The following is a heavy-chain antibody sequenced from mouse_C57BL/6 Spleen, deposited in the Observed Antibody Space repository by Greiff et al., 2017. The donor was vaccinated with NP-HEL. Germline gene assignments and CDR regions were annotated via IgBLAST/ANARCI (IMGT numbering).Heavy chain of an antibody. CDR2: ISSGSSTI. Sequence: EVHLVESGGGLVKPGGSLKLSCAASGFTFSDYGMHWVRQAPEKGLEWVAYISSGSSTIYYADTVKGRFTISRDNAKNTLFLQMTSLRSEDTAMYYCARVYCAGSSYVGPAWFAYWGQGTLVTVSA. CDR3: ARVYCAGSSYVGPAWFAY. V-gene: IGHV5-17*01. CDR1: GFTFSDYG. D-gene: IGHD1-1*01. J-gene: IGHJ3*01.